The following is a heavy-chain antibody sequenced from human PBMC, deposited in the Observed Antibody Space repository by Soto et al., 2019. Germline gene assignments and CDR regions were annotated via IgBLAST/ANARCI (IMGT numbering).Heavy chain of an antibody. D-gene: IGHD2-15*01. CDR2: IYHSGT. V-gene: IGHV4-30-2*01. CDR1: GGSISSGGYS. J-gene: IGHJ4*02. Sequence: SETLCLTCAVSGGSISSGGYSWSWIRQPPGKGLEWIGYIYHSGTYYNPSLKSRVTISVDRSKNQFSLKLSSVTAADTAVYYCASISSRYCSGGTCHHPIDYWGQGTLVTGSS. CDR3: ASISSRYCSGGTCHHPIDY.